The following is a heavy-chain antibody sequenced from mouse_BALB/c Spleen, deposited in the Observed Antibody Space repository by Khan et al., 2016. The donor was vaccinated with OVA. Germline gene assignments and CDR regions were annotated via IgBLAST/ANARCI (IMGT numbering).Heavy chain of an antibody. Sequence: EVKLLESGPGLVKPSQSLSLTCTVTGYSITSDYAWNWIRQFPGNKLEWMGYISYSGSTSYNPSLKSRISITRDTSKNQFFLQLNSVTTEDTATYDCARRGDGYYGAMDYWGQGTSVTVSS. J-gene: IGHJ4*01. CDR1: GYSITSDYA. V-gene: IGHV3-2*02. CDR3: ARRGDGYYGAMDY. CDR2: ISYSGST. D-gene: IGHD2-3*01.